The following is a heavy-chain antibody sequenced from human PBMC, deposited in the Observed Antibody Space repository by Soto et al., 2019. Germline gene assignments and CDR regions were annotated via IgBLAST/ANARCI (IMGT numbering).Heavy chain of an antibody. V-gene: IGHV3-66*01. D-gene: IGHD2-15*01. CDR2: IHSGGST. CDR3: ARDGSDCRGGSCYSGAFDY. Sequence: EVQLVESGGGLVQPGGSLRLSCAASEFSVSSNYMSWVRQAPGKGLEWVSFIHSGGSTYYADSVKGRFTISRDNSKNTLYLQMNSLRAEDTAVYYCARDGSDCRGGSCYSGAFDYWGQGTLVTVSS. J-gene: IGHJ4*02. CDR1: EFSVSSNY.